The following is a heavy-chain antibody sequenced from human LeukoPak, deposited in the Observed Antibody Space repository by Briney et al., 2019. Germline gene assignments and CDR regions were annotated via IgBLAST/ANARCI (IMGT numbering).Heavy chain of an antibody. CDR2: INHSGST. Sequence: PSETLSLTCAVYGGSFSGYYWSWTRQPPGKGLEWIGEINHSGSTNYNPSLKSRVTISVDTSKNQFSLKLSSVTAADTAVYYCARVPAASHNWFDPWGQGTLVTVSS. V-gene: IGHV4-34*01. D-gene: IGHD2-2*01. CDR3: ARVPAASHNWFDP. J-gene: IGHJ5*02. CDR1: GGSFSGYY.